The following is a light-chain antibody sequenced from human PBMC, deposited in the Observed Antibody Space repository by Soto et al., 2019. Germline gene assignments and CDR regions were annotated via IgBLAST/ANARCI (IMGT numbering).Light chain of an antibody. Sequence: DIQMIQSPSSVSASVGDTFTISFRASQGISRWLAWYQQKPGKAPKALIYDASTLRSGVPSRFSGGGSGTEFTLTISSLQPEDFATYFCLQHYTYPLTFGQGTRLEI. V-gene: IGKV1D-16*01. CDR3: LQHYTYPLT. CDR1: QGISRW. J-gene: IGKJ5*01. CDR2: DAS.